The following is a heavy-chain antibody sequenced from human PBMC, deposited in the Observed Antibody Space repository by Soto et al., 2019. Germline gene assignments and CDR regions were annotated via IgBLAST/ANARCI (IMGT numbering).Heavy chain of an antibody. CDR1: GFTLSVYC. CDR2: ITDSGKST. Sequence: SGFTLSVYCMHWVRHTPGQGLQYVSSITDSGKSTYYTDCVRGRFIISRDNSKNILFLQMNSLRAEDTAVYFCAKAVLDRGVDSWGQGTLVTVSS. J-gene: IGHJ4*02. V-gene: IGHV3-23*01. CDR3: AKAVLDRGVDS.